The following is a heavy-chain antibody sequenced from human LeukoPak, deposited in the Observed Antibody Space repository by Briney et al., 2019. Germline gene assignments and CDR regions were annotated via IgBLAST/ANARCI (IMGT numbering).Heavy chain of an antibody. J-gene: IGHJ4*02. CDR3: ARDYGFDYFDY. CDR1: GGSFSGYY. V-gene: IGHV4-34*01. Sequence: SETLSLTCAVYGGSFSGYYWSWIRQPPGKGLEWIGEINHSGSTNYNPSLTSRVTISVDTSKNQLSLKLSSVTAADTAVYYCARDYGFDYFDYWGQGTLVTVSS. D-gene: IGHD4-17*01. CDR2: INHSGST.